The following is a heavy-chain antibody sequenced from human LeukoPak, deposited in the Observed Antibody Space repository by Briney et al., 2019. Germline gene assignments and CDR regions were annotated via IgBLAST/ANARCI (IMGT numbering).Heavy chain of an antibody. CDR3: ARSPFRREIIAAPDY. D-gene: IGHD6-13*01. J-gene: IGHJ4*02. CDR2: MNPNSGNT. V-gene: IGHV1-8*01. Sequence: ASVKVSCKASGYTFTSYDINWGRQATGQGLEWMGWMNPNSGNTGYAQKFQGRVTMTRNTSISTAYMELSSLRSEDTAVYYCARSPFRREIIAAPDYWGQGTLVTVSS. CDR1: GYTFTSYD.